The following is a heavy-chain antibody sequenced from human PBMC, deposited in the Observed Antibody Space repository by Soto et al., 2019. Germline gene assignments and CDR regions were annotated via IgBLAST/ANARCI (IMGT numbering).Heavy chain of an antibody. V-gene: IGHV1-2*02. J-gene: IGHJ6*02. CDR3: ARTELRVLEWSSGYYYAMDV. CDR2: INPNSGGT. D-gene: IGHD3-3*01. Sequence: QVQLVQSGAEVKKPGASVKVSCKASGYTFTGNFMHWVRQAPGQGLEWMGWINPNSGGTNYAQKFQGRVTMTRDTSISTAYMELSSLRSDDTAVYYCARTELRVLEWSSGYYYAMDVWGQGTTVTVSS. CDR1: GYTFTGNF.